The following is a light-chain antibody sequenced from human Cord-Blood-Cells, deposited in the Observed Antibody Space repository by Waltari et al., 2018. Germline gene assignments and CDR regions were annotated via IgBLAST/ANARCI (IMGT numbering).Light chain of an antibody. CDR1: QSVSSSY. V-gene: IGKV3-20*01. CDR2: GAS. Sequence: EIVLTQYPGTLSLSPGERATLSCRASQSVSSSYLAWYKQKPGQAPRLLIYGASSRATGIPDRFSGSGSGTDFTLTSSRLEPEDFAVYYCQQYGSSPPLTFGGGTKVEIK. CDR3: QQYGSSPPLT. J-gene: IGKJ4*01.